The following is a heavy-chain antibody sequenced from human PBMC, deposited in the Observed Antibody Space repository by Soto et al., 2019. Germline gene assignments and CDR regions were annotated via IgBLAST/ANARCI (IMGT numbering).Heavy chain of an antibody. CDR1: GGSFSDYY. CDR2: INHSGST. CDR3: ASGETKAYSSSWYSVPPVYYFDY. Sequence: PSETLSLTCAVYGGSFSDYYWGWIRQPPGKGLEWIGEINHSGSTNFNPSLKSRVTISVDTSKNHFSLKLSSVTAADTAVYYCASGETKAYSSSWYSVPPVYYFDYWGQGTLVTVSS. J-gene: IGHJ4*02. D-gene: IGHD6-13*01. V-gene: IGHV4-34*01.